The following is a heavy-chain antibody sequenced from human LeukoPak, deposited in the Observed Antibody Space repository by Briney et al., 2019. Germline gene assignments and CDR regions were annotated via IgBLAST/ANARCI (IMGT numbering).Heavy chain of an antibody. Sequence: ASVKVSCKASGYTFTSYDINWVRQATGQGLEWMGWMNPNSGNTGYAQKFQGRVTITRNTSISTAYMELSSLRSEDTAVYYCARGVGFLEGLLGRGGDYYYYYMDVWGKGTTVTVSS. CDR1: GYTFTSYD. D-gene: IGHD3-3*02. CDR2: MNPNSGNT. J-gene: IGHJ6*03. CDR3: ARGVGFLEGLLGRGGDYYYYYMDV. V-gene: IGHV1-8*03.